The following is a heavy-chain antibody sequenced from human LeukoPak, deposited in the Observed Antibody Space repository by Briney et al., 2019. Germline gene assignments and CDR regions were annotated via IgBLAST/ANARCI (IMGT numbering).Heavy chain of an antibody. CDR3: ARSSGYGSGSYVN. CDR1: GFTFSSYS. V-gene: IGHV3-21*01. CDR2: ISSSSSYI. J-gene: IGHJ4*02. Sequence: GGSLRLSCAASGFTFSSYSMNWARQAPGKGLEWVSSISSSSSYIYYADSVKGRFTISRDNAKNSLYLQMNSLRAEDTAVYYCARSSGYGSGSYVNWGQGTLVTVSS. D-gene: IGHD3-10*01.